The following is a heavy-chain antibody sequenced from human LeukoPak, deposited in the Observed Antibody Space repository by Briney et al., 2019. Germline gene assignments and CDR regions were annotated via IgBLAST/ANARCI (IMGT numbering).Heavy chain of an antibody. CDR2: ISAYNGNT. CDR1: GYTFTSYG. V-gene: IGHV1-18*01. Sequence: ASVKVSCKASGYTFTSYGISWVRQAPGQGLEWMGWISAYNGNTNYAQKLQGRVTMTTDTSTSTAYMELRSLRSDDTAVYYCARDPVVAVPREFGSYGLIDYWGQGTLVTVSS. D-gene: IGHD2-2*01. J-gene: IGHJ4*02. CDR3: ARDPVVAVPREFGSYGLIDY.